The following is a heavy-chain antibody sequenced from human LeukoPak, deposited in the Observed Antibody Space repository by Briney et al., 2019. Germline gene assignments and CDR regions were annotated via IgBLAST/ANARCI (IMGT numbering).Heavy chain of an antibody. CDR3: AKDRPWYYDSSGYRFDY. CDR1: GFTFSSYG. Sequence: GRSLRLSCAASGFTFSSYGMHWARQAPGKGLEWVAVISYDGSNKYYADSVKGRFTISRDNSKNTLYLQMNSLRAEDTAVYYCAKDRPWYYDSSGYRFDYWGQGTLVTVSS. J-gene: IGHJ4*02. V-gene: IGHV3-30*18. D-gene: IGHD3-22*01. CDR2: ISYDGSNK.